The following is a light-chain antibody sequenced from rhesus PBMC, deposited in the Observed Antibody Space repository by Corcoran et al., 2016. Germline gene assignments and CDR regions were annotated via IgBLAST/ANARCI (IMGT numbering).Light chain of an antibody. J-gene: IGKJ4*01. CDR2: QAS. V-gene: IGKV1-22*01. Sequence: DIQMTQSPSSLSASVGDTVTITCRASQSISSWLAWYQQKPGKAPKFLIYQASSLKNGVPPRFSGSGSGTYFLLTISSLQSEDFASYYCHQYNSSPLTFGGGTKVELK. CDR3: HQYNSSPLT. CDR1: QSISSW.